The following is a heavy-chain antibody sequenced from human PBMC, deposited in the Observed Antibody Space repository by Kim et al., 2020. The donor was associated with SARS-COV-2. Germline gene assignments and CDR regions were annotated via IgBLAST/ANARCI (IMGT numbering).Heavy chain of an antibody. CDR3: ASLRYTGTYYYFDY. J-gene: IGHJ4*02. D-gene: IGHD1-26*01. V-gene: IGHV3-74*01. CDR1: GFTFSSYW. CDR2: INSDGGTT. Sequence: GGSLRLSCAASGFTFSSYWMHWVRQAPGKVLVWVSRINSDGGTTSYAGSVKGRLTISRDNDKSTLYLQMNSLRAGDTAVYYCASLRYTGTYYYFDYWGQGTLVTVSS.